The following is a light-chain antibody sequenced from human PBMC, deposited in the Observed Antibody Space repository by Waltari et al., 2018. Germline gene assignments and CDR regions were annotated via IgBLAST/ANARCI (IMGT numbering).Light chain of an antibody. V-gene: IGKV3-20*01. CDR2: GAS. J-gene: IGKJ2*01. CDR3: QQYNSSPET. CDR1: QSVSSSY. Sequence: DIVLTQSPGTLSLSPGERATLSCRASQSVSSSYLAWYHQKPGQAPRLLIYGASNRATGIPDRVSGSGSGTDFTLTISRLEPEDFAVYYCQQYNSSPETCGQGTKLEIK.